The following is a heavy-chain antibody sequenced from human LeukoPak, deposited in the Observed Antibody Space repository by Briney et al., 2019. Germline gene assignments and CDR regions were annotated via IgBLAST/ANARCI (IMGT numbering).Heavy chain of an antibody. CDR1: GYAFTSYG. V-gene: IGHV1-18*01. D-gene: IGHD1-26*01. CDR3: ARLGYYVDAFDI. Sequence: ASVKVSCKASGYAFTSYGISWVRQAPGQGLEWMGWISAYNGNINYAQKLQGRVTMTTDTSTSTAYMELRSLRSDDTAVYYCARLGYYVDAFDIWGLGTMVTVSS. CDR2: ISAYNGNI. J-gene: IGHJ3*02.